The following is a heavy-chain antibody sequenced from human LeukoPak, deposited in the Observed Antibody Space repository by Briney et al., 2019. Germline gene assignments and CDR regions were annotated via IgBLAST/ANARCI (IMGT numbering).Heavy chain of an antibody. J-gene: IGHJ4*02. CDR1: GGSFSGYY. Sequence: PSETLSLTCAVYGGSFSGYYWSWIRQPPGKWLEWIGEINHSGSTNYNPSLKSRVTISVDTAKNQFSLKLSSVTAADTAVYYCARKGYGYGYWGQGTLVTVSS. D-gene: IGHD5-12*01. CDR2: INHSGST. V-gene: IGHV4-34*01. CDR3: ARKGYGYGY.